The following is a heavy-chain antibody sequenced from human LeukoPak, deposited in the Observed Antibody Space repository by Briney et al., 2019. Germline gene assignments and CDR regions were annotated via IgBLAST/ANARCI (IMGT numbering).Heavy chain of an antibody. Sequence: SQTLSLTCAVSGYSISSGYYWAWIRQPPGKGLEWIGSIYHSGSTYFNPSLKSRVTISVDTSKNQFSLKLSSVTAADTAVYYCATLKSRYNWNHNWFDPWGQGTLVTVSS. CDR2: IYHSGST. D-gene: IGHD1-20*01. CDR1: GYSISSGYY. V-gene: IGHV4-38-2*01. J-gene: IGHJ5*02. CDR3: ATLKSRYNWNHNWFDP.